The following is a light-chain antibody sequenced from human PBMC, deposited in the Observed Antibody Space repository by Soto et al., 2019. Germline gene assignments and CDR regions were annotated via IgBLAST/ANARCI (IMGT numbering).Light chain of an antibody. CDR2: GAS. CDR1: QSVSSN. J-gene: IGKJ5*01. V-gene: IGKV3-20*01. Sequence: EIVMTQSPATLSVSPWERATLSCRASQSVSSNLAWYQQKPGQAPRLLIYGASRRATGIPDRFSGSGSGTDFTLTISRLEAEDFAVYYCQQYGSSFQNTFGQGTRLEIK. CDR3: QQYGSSFQNT.